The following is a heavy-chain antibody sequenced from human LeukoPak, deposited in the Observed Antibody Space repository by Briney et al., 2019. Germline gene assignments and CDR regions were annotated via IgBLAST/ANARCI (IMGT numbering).Heavy chain of an antibody. CDR3: ARDLSAVYGSGSSDYYYYYGMDV. J-gene: IGHJ6*04. Sequence: GRSLRLSCAASGFTFSSYTMHWVRQAPGKGLEWVAVISYDGSNKYYADSVKGRFTISRDNSKNTLYLQMNSLRAEDTAVYYCARDLSAVYGSGSSDYYYYYGMDVWGKGTTVTVSS. D-gene: IGHD3-10*01. CDR2: ISYDGSNK. V-gene: IGHV3-30*04. CDR1: GFTFSSYT.